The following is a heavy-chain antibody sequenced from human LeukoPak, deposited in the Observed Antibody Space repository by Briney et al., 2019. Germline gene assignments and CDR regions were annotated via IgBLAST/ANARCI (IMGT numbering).Heavy chain of an antibody. CDR3: AREVRPQYYDFWSGSPYFDY. CDR2: IIPIFGTA. J-gene: IGHJ4*02. V-gene: IGHV1-69*13. D-gene: IGHD3-3*01. CDR1: GGTFSSYA. Sequence: GASVNVSCKASGGTFSSYAISWVRQAPGQGLEWMGGIIPIFGTANYAQKFQGRVTITADESTSTAYMELSSLRSEDTAVYYCAREVRPQYYDFWSGSPYFDYWGQGTLVTASS.